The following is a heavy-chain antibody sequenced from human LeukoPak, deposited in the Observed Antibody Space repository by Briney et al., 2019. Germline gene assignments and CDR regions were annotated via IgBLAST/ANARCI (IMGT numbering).Heavy chain of an antibody. Sequence: GASVKVSYKVSGYTLTELSMHWVRQAPGKGLEWMGGFDPEDGETIYAQKFQGRVTMTEDTSTDTAYMELSSLGSEDTAVYYCATGRGGITMIALGAFDIWGQGTMVTVSS. CDR1: GYTLTELS. J-gene: IGHJ3*02. V-gene: IGHV1-24*01. CDR3: ATGRGGITMIALGAFDI. D-gene: IGHD3-22*01. CDR2: FDPEDGET.